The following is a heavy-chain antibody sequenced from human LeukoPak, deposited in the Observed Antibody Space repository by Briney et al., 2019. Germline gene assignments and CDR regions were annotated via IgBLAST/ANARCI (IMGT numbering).Heavy chain of an antibody. CDR3: AKDLGIAAAGPLFDY. J-gene: IGHJ4*02. D-gene: IGHD6-13*01. Sequence: GGSLRLSCAASGFTFSSYAMSWVRQAPGKGLEWVSAIRGSGGSTYYADSVKGRFTISRDNSKNTLYLQMNSLRAEDTAVYYCAKDLGIAAAGPLFDYWGQGTLVTVSS. CDR2: IRGSGGST. V-gene: IGHV3-23*01. CDR1: GFTFSSYA.